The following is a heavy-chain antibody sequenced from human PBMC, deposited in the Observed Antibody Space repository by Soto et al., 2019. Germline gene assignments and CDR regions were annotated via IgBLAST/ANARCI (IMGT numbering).Heavy chain of an antibody. CDR1: GFSFSSYS. D-gene: IGHD3-16*01. Sequence: PGGSLRLSCAASGFSFSSYSMKWVRQAPGKGLEWVSCISSSSSYINYADSVKGRFTISRDNAKKSRYLQMNSLRAEDTAVYYCVLEWGRRHHNGMDVCAQGSTVTVS. V-gene: IGHV3-21*01. CDR2: ISSSSSYI. J-gene: IGHJ6*02. CDR3: VLEWGRRHHNGMDV.